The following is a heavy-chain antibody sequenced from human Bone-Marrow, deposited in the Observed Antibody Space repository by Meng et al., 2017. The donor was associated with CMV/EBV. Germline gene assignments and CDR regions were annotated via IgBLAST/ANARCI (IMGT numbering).Heavy chain of an antibody. CDR1: TGSNYY. CDR3: AKDLGGYNDY. Sequence: TGSNYYWGWIRRPPGKGLEWVAFIRYDGSNKYYADSVKGRFTISRDNSKNTLYLQMNSLRAEDTAVYYCAKDLGGYNDYWGQGTLVTVSS. CDR2: IRYDGSNK. J-gene: IGHJ4*02. V-gene: IGHV3-30*02. D-gene: IGHD3-22*01.